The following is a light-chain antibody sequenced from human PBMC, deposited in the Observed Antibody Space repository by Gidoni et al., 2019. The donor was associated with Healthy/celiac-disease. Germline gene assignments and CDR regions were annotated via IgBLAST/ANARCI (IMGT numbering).Light chain of an antibody. CDR2: DAS. Sequence: EIVLKQSPATLSLSPGERATLSCRASQSVSSYLAWYQQKPGQTPRLLIYDASNRATGIPARFSGSGSGTDFTLTISSLEPEDFAVYYCQQRSFTFGPGTKVDIK. V-gene: IGKV3-11*01. CDR1: QSVSSY. J-gene: IGKJ3*01. CDR3: QQRSFT.